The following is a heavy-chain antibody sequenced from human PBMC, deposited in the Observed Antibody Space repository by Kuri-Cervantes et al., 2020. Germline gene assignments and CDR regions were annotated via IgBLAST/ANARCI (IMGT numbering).Heavy chain of an antibody. Sequence: GGSLRLSCAASGSTFSSYAMHWVRQAPGKGLEWVAVISYDGSNKYYADSVKGRFTISRDNSKNTLYLQMNSLRAEDTAVYYCARAYLYYDFWSGYPIWGQGTLVTVSS. CDR2: ISYDGSNK. CDR3: ARAYLYYDFWSGYPI. V-gene: IGHV3-30-3*01. D-gene: IGHD3-3*01. J-gene: IGHJ4*02. CDR1: GSTFSSYA.